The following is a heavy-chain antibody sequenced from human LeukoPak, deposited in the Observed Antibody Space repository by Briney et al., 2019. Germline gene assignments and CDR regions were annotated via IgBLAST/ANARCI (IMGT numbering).Heavy chain of an antibody. CDR1: GGTFSSYA. D-gene: IGHD3-9*01. CDR3: AREGGRYFDGSPRYYYYYYMDV. J-gene: IGHJ6*03. Sequence: ASVKVSCKASGGTFSSYAISCVRQAPGQGLEWMGGIIPIFGTANYAQKFQGRVTITTDESTSTAYMELSSLRSEDTAVYYCAREGGRYFDGSPRYYYYYYMDVWGKGTTVTVSS. CDR2: IIPIFGTA. V-gene: IGHV1-69*05.